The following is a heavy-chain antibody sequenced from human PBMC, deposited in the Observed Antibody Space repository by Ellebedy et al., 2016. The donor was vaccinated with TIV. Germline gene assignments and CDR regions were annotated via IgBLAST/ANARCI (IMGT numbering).Heavy chain of an antibody. Sequence: AASVKVTCKASGYTFSTYAMHWVRQAPGHRLEWMGWINAGTAYTKYSQKFQGRVTITRDTSASTAYMERSRLRSEDTAVYYCARPGDTSMAFTPSLDYWGQGTLVTVSS. CDR3: ARPGDTSMAFTPSLDY. CDR1: GYTFSTYA. CDR2: INAGTAYT. V-gene: IGHV1-3*01. J-gene: IGHJ4*02. D-gene: IGHD5-18*01.